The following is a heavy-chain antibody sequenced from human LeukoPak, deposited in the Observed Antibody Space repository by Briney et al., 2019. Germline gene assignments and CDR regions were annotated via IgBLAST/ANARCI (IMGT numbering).Heavy chain of an antibody. CDR3: ARRWELEANEDNWFDP. CDR2: IYHSGST. V-gene: IGHV4-38-2*02. J-gene: IGHJ5*02. D-gene: IGHD1-26*01. CDR1: GYSISRGYY. Sequence: SETLSLTCTVSGYSISRGYYWGWIRQPPGKGLEWIGSIYHSGSTYYNPSLKSRVTISVDTSKNQFSLKLSSVTAADTAVYYCARRWELEANEDNWFDPWGQGTLVTVSS.